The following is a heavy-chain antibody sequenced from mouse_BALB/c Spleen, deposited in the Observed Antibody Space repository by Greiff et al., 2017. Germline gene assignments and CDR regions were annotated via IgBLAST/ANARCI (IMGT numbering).Heavy chain of an antibody. CDR3: TRDGNFDV. Sequence: VQLQQPGAELVRPGASVKLSCKASGYTFTSYWINWVKQRPGQGLEWIGNIYPSDSYTNYNQKFKDKATLTVDKSSSTAYMQLSSPTSEDSAVYYCTRDGNFDVWGAGTTVTVSS. CDR2: IYPSDSYT. D-gene: IGHD2-1*01. V-gene: IGHV1-69*02. CDR1: GYTFTSYW. J-gene: IGHJ1*01.